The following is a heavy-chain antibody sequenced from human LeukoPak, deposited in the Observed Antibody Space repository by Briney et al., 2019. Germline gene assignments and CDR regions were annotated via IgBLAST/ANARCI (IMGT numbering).Heavy chain of an antibody. CDR3: ARGDRATVTLY. CDR1: RFTFSNYA. V-gene: IGHV3-23*01. D-gene: IGHD4-17*01. J-gene: IGHJ4*02. CDR2: ISGSGGST. Sequence: PGGSLRLSCAASRFTFSNYAMSWVRQAPGKGLEWVSAISGSGGSTYYADSVKGRFTISRDNSKNTLYLQMNSLRAEDTAVYYCARGDRATVTLYWGQGTLVTVST.